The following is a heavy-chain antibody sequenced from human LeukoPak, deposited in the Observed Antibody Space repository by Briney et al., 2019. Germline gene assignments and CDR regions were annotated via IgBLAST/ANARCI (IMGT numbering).Heavy chain of an antibody. CDR3: ARDSVTAMVKIYFDY. CDR2: ISSSGSTI. CDR1: GFTFSSYE. D-gene: IGHD5-18*01. J-gene: IGHJ4*02. V-gene: IGHV3-48*03. Sequence: SGGSLRLSCAASGFTFSSYEMNWVRQAPGKGLEWVSYISSSGSTIYYADSEKGRFTISRDNAKNSLYLQMNSLRAEDTAVYYCARDSVTAMVKIYFDYWGQGTLVTVSS.